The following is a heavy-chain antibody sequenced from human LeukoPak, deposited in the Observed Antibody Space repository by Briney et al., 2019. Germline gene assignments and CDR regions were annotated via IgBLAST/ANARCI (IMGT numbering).Heavy chain of an antibody. CDR1: GFTFSSYA. D-gene: IGHD1-26*01. V-gene: IGHV3-23*01. J-gene: IGHJ5*02. CDR3: AKDSRSYYPGEWFDP. Sequence: PGGSLRLSCAASGFTFSSYAMSWVRQAPGKGLEWVSAISGSGGSTYYADSVKGRFTIFRDNSKNTLYLQMNSLRAEDTAVYYCAKDSRSYYPGEWFDPWGQGTLVTVSS. CDR2: ISGSGGST.